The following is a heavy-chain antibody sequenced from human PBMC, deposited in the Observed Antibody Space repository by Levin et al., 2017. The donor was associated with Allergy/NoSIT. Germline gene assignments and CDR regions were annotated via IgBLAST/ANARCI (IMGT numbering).Heavy chain of an antibody. D-gene: IGHD1/OR15-1a*01. CDR3: AKKQGGTTGFSFDV. Sequence: GGSLRLSCAASGFPFSDYAMTWVRQAPGKGLEWVSVITGGGSTTYYGDSVKGRFTASRDNSKNTLFLELNSLRAEDTAIYYCAKKQGGTTGFSFDVWGRGTMVTVSS. V-gene: IGHV3-23*01. J-gene: IGHJ3*01. CDR1: GFPFSDYA. CDR2: ITGGGSTT.